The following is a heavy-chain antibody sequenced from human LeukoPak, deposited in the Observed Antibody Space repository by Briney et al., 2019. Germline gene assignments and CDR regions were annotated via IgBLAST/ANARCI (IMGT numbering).Heavy chain of an antibody. CDR3: ATGYCSSNSCYRAFEY. CDR1: GFTFSSYW. Sequence: GGSLSLSCAASGFTFSSYWMHWVRQAPGKGLVWVSRINSDGSTTSYADSVKGRFTISRDNAKNTLYLQMNSLRAEDTAVYYCATGYCSSNSCYRAFEYWGQGTLVSVSS. D-gene: IGHD2-2*01. CDR2: INSDGSTT. V-gene: IGHV3-74*01. J-gene: IGHJ4*02.